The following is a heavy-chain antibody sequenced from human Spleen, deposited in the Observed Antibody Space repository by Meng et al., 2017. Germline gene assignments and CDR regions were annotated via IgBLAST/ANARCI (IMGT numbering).Heavy chain of an antibody. Sequence: SETLSLTCTVSGYSISSGYYWGWIRQPPGKGLEWIGSIYHSGSNYYNPSLKSRVTISVDTSKNQFSLKLSSVTAADTAVYYCARYCSGGSCLRYYYYGMAVWGQGNTVNGAS. J-gene: IGHJ6*01. D-gene: IGHD2-15*01. CDR1: GYSISSGYY. V-gene: IGHV4-38-2*02. CDR3: ARYCSGGSCLRYYYYGMAV. CDR2: IYHSGSN.